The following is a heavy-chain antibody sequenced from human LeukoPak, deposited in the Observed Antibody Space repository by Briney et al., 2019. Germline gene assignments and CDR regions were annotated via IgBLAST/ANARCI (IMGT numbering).Heavy chain of an antibody. V-gene: IGHV4-59*01. CDR2: IYYSGST. CDR3: ARSGWTYYYGSGSYGPFDI. Sequence: SETLSLTCTVSGGSLSSYYWSWIRQPPGKGLEWIGYIYYSGSTNYNPSLKSRVTISVDTSKNQFSLKLGSVTAADTAVYYCARSGWTYYYGSGSYGPFDIWGQGTMVTVSS. D-gene: IGHD3-10*01. CDR1: GGSLSSYY. J-gene: IGHJ3*02.